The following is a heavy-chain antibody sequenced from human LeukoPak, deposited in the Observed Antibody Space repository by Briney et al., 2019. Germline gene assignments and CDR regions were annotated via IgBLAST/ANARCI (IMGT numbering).Heavy chain of an antibody. J-gene: IGHJ3*02. CDR2: IYSGGAT. CDR3: ARAANEGYSYGSIAFDI. V-gene: IGHV3-53*01. D-gene: IGHD5-18*01. Sequence: PGGSLRLSCAASGFTVSSNYMSWVRQAPGKGLEWVSVIYSGGATYYADSAKGRFTISRDNSKNTLYFQMNSLRAEDTAVYYCARAANEGYSYGSIAFDIWGRGTTVTVSS. CDR1: GFTVSSNY.